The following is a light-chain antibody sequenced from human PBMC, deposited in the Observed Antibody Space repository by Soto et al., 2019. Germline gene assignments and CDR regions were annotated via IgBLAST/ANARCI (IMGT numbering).Light chain of an antibody. CDR1: SGSIASNY. Sequence: NFMLTQPHSVSESPGKTVTISCTRSSGSIASNYVQWYQQRPGSAPTTVIYEDNQRPSGVPDRFSGSIDSSSNSASLTISGLKTDDEADYYCQSYDSSIEVVFGGGTKLTVL. V-gene: IGLV6-57*04. CDR3: QSYDSSIEVV. J-gene: IGLJ2*01. CDR2: EDN.